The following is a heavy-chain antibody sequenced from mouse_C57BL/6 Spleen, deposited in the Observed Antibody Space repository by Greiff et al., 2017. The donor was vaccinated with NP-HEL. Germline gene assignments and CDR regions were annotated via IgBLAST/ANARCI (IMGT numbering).Heavy chain of an antibody. J-gene: IGHJ2*01. CDR1: GYAFSSSW. CDR2: IYPGDGDT. Sequence: VKLMESGPELVKPGASVKISCKASGYAFSSSWMNWVKQRPGKGLEWIGRIYPGDGDTNYNGKFKGKATLTADKSSSTAYMQLSSLTSEDSAVYFCARSGRGGFDYWGQGTTLTVSS. D-gene: IGHD3-2*02. CDR3: ARSGRGGFDY. V-gene: IGHV1-82*01.